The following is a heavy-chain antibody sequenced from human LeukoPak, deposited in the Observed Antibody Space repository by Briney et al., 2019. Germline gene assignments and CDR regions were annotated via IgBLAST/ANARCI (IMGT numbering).Heavy chain of an antibody. CDR2: IIPILGIA. D-gene: IGHD5-18*01. V-gene: IGHV1-69*04. CDR1: GGTFSSYA. J-gene: IGHJ6*02. Sequence: SVKVSCKASGGTFSSYAISWVRQAPGQGLEWMGRIIPILGIANYAQKFQGRVTITADKSTSTAYMELSSLRSEDTAVYHCARHQWIQLWPYYYYHGMDVWGQGTTVTVSS. CDR3: ARHQWIQLWPYYYYHGMDV.